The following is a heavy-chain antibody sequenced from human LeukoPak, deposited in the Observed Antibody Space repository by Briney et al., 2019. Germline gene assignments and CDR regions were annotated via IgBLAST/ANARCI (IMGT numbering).Heavy chain of an antibody. CDR1: GYSFTNYW. CDR3: ARAWSFDY. CDR2: INPGDSDA. J-gene: IGHJ4*02. V-gene: IGHV5-51*01. Sequence: GESLKISCKGSGYSFTNYWIGWVRQMPGKGLEWVGIINPGDSDARYSPSFQGQVIISADKSISTAYLQWSSLKASDTAMYYCARAWSFDYWGQGTLVTVSS. D-gene: IGHD2-15*01.